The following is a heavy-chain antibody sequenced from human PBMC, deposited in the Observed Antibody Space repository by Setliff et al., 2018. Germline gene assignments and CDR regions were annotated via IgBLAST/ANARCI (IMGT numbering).Heavy chain of an antibody. D-gene: IGHD1-26*01. CDR1: GYSFATYW. V-gene: IGHV5-51*01. Sequence: GESLKTSCKGFGYSFATYWIGWVRQMPGKGLEWMGIIYPSDSDTRYNPSFQGQVTISADKSISTAYLQWSSLKASDTAMYYCASSSGSSSNDAFDIWGQGTTVTVSS. CDR3: ASSSGSSSNDAFDI. J-gene: IGHJ3*02. CDR2: IYPSDSDT.